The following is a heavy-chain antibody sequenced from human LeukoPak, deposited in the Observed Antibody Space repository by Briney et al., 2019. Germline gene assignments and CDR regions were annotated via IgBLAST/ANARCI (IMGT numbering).Heavy chain of an antibody. Sequence: GASVKVSCKASGGTFSSYAISWVRQAPGQGLEWMGGIIPIFGTANYAQKFQGRVTITADESTSTAYMELSSLRSDDTAVYYCARDGQYYDSSGYRPDYWGQGTLVTVSS. J-gene: IGHJ4*02. D-gene: IGHD3-22*01. CDR3: ARDGQYYDSSGYRPDY. CDR2: IIPIFGTA. CDR1: GGTFSSYA. V-gene: IGHV1-69*13.